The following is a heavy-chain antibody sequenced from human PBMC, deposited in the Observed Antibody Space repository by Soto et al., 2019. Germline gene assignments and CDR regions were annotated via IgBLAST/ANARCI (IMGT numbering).Heavy chain of an antibody. CDR3: ARLTNVLRFLEWLLYFDY. Sequence: SETLSLTCAVYGGSFSGYYWGWIRQPPGKGLEWLGEINHSGSTNYNPSLKSRVTISVDTSKNQFSLKLSSVTAADTAVYYCARLTNVLRFLEWLLYFDYWGQGTLVTVSS. J-gene: IGHJ4*02. V-gene: IGHV4-34*01. D-gene: IGHD3-3*01. CDR1: GGSFSGYY. CDR2: INHSGST.